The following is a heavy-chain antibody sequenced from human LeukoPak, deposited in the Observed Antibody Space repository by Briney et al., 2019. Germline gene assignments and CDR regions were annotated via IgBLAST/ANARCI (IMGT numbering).Heavy chain of an antibody. Sequence: GGSLRLSCAASGFTFSSYSMNWVRQAPGKGLEWVSSISSSSSYIYYADSVKGRFTISRDNAKNSLYLQMNSLRAEDTAVYYCAREWLTENYYFDYWGQGTLVTVSS. J-gene: IGHJ4*02. D-gene: IGHD5-24*01. CDR2: ISSSSSYI. CDR1: GFTFSSYS. CDR3: AREWLTENYYFDY. V-gene: IGHV3-21*01.